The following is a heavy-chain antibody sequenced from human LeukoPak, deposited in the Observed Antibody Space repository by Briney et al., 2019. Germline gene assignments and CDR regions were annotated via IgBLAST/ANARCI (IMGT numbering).Heavy chain of an antibody. CDR1: GGSFSGYY. V-gene: IGHV4-34*01. Sequence: PSETLSLTCAVYGGSFSGYYWSWIRQPPGKGLEWIGEINHSGSTNYNPPLKSRVTISVDTSKNQFSLKLSSVTAADTAVYYCARDLWGYSSPEDAFDIWGQGTMVTVSS. CDR2: INHSGST. CDR3: ARDLWGYSSPEDAFDI. D-gene: IGHD6-13*01. J-gene: IGHJ3*02.